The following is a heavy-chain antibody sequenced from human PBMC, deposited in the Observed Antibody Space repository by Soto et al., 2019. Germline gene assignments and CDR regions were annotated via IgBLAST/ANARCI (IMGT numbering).Heavy chain of an antibody. Sequence: SVKVSCKASGDTFSSYAISWVRQAPGQGLEWMGGIIPNIGTRNYEQKFQGRVTITADESTSTAYMELRSLRSEDTAVYYCARGRYVCCTTCCRETCFDPWGQGTLVTVSS. J-gene: IGHJ5*02. CDR1: GDTFSSYA. CDR2: IIPNIGTR. D-gene: IGHD2-8*01. V-gene: IGHV1-69*13. CDR3: ARGRYVCCTTCCRETCFDP.